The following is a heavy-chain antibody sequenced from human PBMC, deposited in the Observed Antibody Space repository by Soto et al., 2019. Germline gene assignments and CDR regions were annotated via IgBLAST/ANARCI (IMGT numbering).Heavy chain of an antibody. CDR1: GFTFSSYG. Sequence: QVQLVESGGGVVQPGRSLRLSCAASGFTFSSYGMHWVRQAPGKGLEWVAVIWYDGSNKYYADSVKGRFTISRDNSKNTLYMQMNSLRAEDTAVYYCARDPRDDSFPVGAFDIWGQGTMVTVSS. CDR3: ARDPRDDSFPVGAFDI. J-gene: IGHJ3*02. D-gene: IGHD1-26*01. CDR2: IWYDGSNK. V-gene: IGHV3-33*01.